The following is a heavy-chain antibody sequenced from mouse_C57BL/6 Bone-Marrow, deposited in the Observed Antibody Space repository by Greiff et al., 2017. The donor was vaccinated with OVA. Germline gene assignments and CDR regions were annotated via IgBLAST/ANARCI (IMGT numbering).Heavy chain of an antibody. CDR1: GYAFSSSW. V-gene: IGHV1-82*01. Sequence: QVQLQQSGPELVKPGASVTISCKASGYAFSSSWMNWVKQRPGKGLEWIGRIYPGDGDTNYNGKFKGKATLTADKSSSTAYMQLSSLTSEDSAVYFCARHEDGYYASYFYYWGQGTTLTVSS. CDR3: ARHEDGYYASYFYY. D-gene: IGHD2-3*01. CDR2: IYPGDGDT. J-gene: IGHJ2*01.